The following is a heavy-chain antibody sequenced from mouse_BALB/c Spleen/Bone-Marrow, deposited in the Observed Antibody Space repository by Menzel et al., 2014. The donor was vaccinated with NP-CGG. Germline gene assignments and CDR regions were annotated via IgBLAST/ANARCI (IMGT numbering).Heavy chain of an antibody. CDR3: ARDNYGSRFDY. Sequence: EVQLVESLGGLVQPGGSLKLSCAASGFTFSSYGMSWVRQTPDKRLELVATINNNDGNTYYPDSVKGRFTISRDNAKNTLYLQMSSLKSEDTAMYYCARDNYGSRFDYWGQGTTLTVSS. D-gene: IGHD1-1*01. CDR2: INNNDGNT. V-gene: IGHV5-6-3*01. J-gene: IGHJ2*01. CDR1: GFTFSSYG.